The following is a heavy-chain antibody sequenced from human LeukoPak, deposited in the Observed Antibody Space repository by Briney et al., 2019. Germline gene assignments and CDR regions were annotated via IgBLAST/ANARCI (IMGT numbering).Heavy chain of an antibody. Sequence: GSLRLSCAASGFTFSSYAMSWIRQPPGKGLEWIGEINHSGSTNYNPSLKSRVTISVDTSKNQFSLKLSSVTAADTAVYYCAKEGHYDFWSGYYTGAAYYYYYMDVWGKGTTVTVSS. CDR2: INHSGST. D-gene: IGHD3-3*01. J-gene: IGHJ6*03. V-gene: IGHV4-34*08. CDR1: GFTFSSYA. CDR3: AKEGHYDFWSGYYTGAAYYYYYMDV.